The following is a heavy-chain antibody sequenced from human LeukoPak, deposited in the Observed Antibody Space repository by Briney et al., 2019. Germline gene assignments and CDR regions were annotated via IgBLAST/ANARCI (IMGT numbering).Heavy chain of an antibody. CDR3: AKAPWYQVLWLYYFDY. CDR2: ISGSGGST. Sequence: GGSLRLSCAASGFTFSSYAMSWVRQAPGKGLEWVSAISGSGGSTYYVDSVKGRFTISRDNSKNTLYLQMNSLRAEDTAVYYCAKAPWYQVLWLYYFDYWGQGTLVTVSS. D-gene: IGHD2-2*01. CDR1: GFTFSSYA. J-gene: IGHJ4*02. V-gene: IGHV3-23*01.